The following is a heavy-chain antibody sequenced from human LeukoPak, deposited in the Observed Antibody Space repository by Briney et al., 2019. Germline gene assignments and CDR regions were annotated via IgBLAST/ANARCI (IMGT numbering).Heavy chain of an antibody. Sequence: SQTLSLTCTVSGGSISSGDYYWSWIRQPPGKGLEWIGYIYYSGSTYYNPSLKSRVTTSVGTSKNQFSLKLSSVTAADTAVYYCARVLEGDFWSGYYGYYFDYWGQGTLVTVSS. J-gene: IGHJ4*02. V-gene: IGHV4-30-4*01. CDR3: ARVLEGDFWSGYYGYYFDY. CDR1: GGSISSGDYY. CDR2: IYYSGST. D-gene: IGHD3-3*01.